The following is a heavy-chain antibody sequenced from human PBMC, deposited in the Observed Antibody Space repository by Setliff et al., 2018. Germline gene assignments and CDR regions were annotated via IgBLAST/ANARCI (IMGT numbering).Heavy chain of an antibody. CDR1: GFTFSSYR. CDR2: IWDDGGNK. J-gene: IGHJ4*02. CDR3: ARTCSGSGCYAGLES. D-gene: IGHD2-15*01. V-gene: IGHV3-33*08. Sequence: PGGSLRLSCAASGFTFSSYRMHWVRQAPGKGLEWVAVIWDDGGNKYHADSVKGRFTISRDNSKNTLNLQMNSLRPEDTAVYYCARTCSGSGCYAGLESWGQGTPVTVSS.